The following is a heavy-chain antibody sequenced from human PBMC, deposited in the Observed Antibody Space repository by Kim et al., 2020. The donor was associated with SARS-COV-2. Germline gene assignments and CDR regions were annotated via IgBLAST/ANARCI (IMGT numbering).Heavy chain of an antibody. CDR3: ARDNGIAAAGTYFQH. CDR2: ISYDGSNK. J-gene: IGHJ1*01. CDR1: GFTFSSYA. V-gene: IGHV3-30*04. Sequence: GGSLRLSCAASGFTFSSYAMHWVRQAPGKGLEWVAVISYDGSNKYYADSVEGRFTISRDNSKNTLYLQMNSLRAEDTAVYYCARDNGIAAAGTYFQHWGQGTLVTVSS. D-gene: IGHD6-13*01.